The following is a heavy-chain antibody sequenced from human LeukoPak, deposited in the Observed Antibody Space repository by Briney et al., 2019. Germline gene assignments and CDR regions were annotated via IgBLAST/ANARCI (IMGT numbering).Heavy chain of an antibody. V-gene: IGHV3-23*01. Sequence: GGSLRLSCAASGFTFGTYAMNWVRQTPGKGLEWVSIITGNGGLIEYSDSVKGRFTISRDNSKNIVYLQMNSLRAEDTATYFCVKDRTPDDLYNFDYWGQGTLVTVSS. J-gene: IGHJ4*02. D-gene: IGHD1-14*01. CDR1: GFTFGTYA. CDR3: VKDRTPDDLYNFDY. CDR2: ITGNGGLI.